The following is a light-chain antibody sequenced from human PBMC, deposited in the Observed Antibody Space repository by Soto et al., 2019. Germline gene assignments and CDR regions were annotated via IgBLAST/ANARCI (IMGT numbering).Light chain of an antibody. J-gene: IGKJ1*01. CDR3: QQYNNWPRT. CDR2: GAS. CDR1: QSVSSN. V-gene: IGKV3D-15*01. Sequence: EIVMTQSPVTLPVSPGERATLSCRASQSVSSNLAWYQLKPGQAPRLLIRGASTRATGIPARFSGSGSGTEFTLTISSLQSEDFAVYYCQQYNNWPRTFGQGTTVDNK.